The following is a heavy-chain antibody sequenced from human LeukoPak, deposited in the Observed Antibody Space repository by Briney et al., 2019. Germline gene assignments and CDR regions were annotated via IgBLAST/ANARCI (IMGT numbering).Heavy chain of an antibody. J-gene: IGHJ6*02. D-gene: IGHD3-22*01. CDR1: GYSFTSFW. V-gene: IGHV5-51*01. Sequence: GESLKISCKGSGYSFTSFWIGWVRQMPGKGLEGMGIIYPGDSDTRYSPSFQGQVTISADKSISTAYLQWSSLKASDTAMYYCARARPHDYYDSSGSYGMDVWGQGTTVTVSS. CDR3: ARARPHDYYDSSGSYGMDV. CDR2: IYPGDSDT.